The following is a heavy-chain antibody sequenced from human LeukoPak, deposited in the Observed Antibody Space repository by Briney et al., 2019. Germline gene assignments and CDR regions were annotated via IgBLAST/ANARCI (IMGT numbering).Heavy chain of an antibody. Sequence: GGSLRLSCAASGFTLSSYSMNWVRQAPGKGLEWVSSISSSSSYIYYADSVKGRFTISRDNAKNSLYLQMNSLRAEDTAVYYCASRIHYDSSGYPFDYWGQGTLVTVSS. CDR2: ISSSSSYI. CDR3: ASRIHYDSSGYPFDY. CDR1: GFTLSSYS. J-gene: IGHJ4*02. D-gene: IGHD3-22*01. V-gene: IGHV3-21*01.